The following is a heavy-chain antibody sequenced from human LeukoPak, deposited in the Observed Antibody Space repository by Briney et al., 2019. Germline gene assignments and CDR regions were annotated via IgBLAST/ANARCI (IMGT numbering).Heavy chain of an antibody. CDR2: ISSSGSTI. Sequence: PGGSLRLSCAASGFTFSSYEMNWVRQAPGKGLEWVSYISSSGSTIYYADSVKGRFTISRDNSKNTLYLQMNSLRAEDTAVYYCAKDLMEAPFDYWGQGTLVTVSS. J-gene: IGHJ4*02. D-gene: IGHD3-3*01. CDR1: GFTFSSYE. V-gene: IGHV3-48*03. CDR3: AKDLMEAPFDY.